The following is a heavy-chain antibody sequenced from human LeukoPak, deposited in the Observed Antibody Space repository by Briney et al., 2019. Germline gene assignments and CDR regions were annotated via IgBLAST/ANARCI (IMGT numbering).Heavy chain of an antibody. V-gene: IGHV3-64D*09. Sequence: GGSLRLSCSASGFTFSRYAMHWVRQAPGKGLEYVSGINDNGGRTHYGDSVKGRFSISRDNSKNTLHLRMSTLRAEDTALYYCVKDVGGSYAFDYWGQGILVTVAS. CDR1: GFTFSRYA. J-gene: IGHJ4*02. CDR3: VKDVGGSYAFDY. CDR2: INDNGGRT. D-gene: IGHD1-26*01.